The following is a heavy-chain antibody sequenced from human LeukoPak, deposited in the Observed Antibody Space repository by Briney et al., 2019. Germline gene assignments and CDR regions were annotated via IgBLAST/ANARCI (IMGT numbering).Heavy chain of an antibody. CDR2: ISSSSSTI. Sequence: GGSLRLSCAASGFTFSSYSMNWVRQAPGKGLEWVSYISSSSSTIYYADSVKGRLTISRDNAKNSLYLQMNSLRAEDTAVYYCARGPRSYYFDYWGQGTLVTVSS. J-gene: IGHJ4*02. V-gene: IGHV3-48*04. CDR1: GFTFSSYS. CDR3: ARGPRSYYFDY. D-gene: IGHD1-26*01.